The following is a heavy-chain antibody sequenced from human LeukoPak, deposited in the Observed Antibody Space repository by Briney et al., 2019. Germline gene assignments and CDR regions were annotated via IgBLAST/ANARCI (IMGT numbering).Heavy chain of an antibody. J-gene: IGHJ6*03. CDR1: GYTFTGYY. CDR2: INPNSGGT. V-gene: IGHV1-2*02. Sequence: ASVKVSCKASGYTFTGYYMHWVRQAPGQGLEWMGWINPNSGGTNYAQKFQGRVTISVDTSKNQFSLKLGSVTAADTAVYYCARSSAYFDWLLSSYYYYMDVWGKGTTVTVSS. CDR3: ARSSAYFDWLLSSYYYYMDV. D-gene: IGHD3-9*01.